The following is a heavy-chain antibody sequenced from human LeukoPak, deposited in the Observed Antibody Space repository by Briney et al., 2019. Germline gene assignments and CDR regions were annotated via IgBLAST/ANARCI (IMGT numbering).Heavy chain of an antibody. J-gene: IGHJ4*02. Sequence: GGSLRLSCAASGFTFSSYAMHWVRQAPGKGLEWVAVISYDGSNKYYADSVKGRFTISRDNSKNTLYLQMNSLRAEDTAVYYCAKEKEDYYGSGSYSHDYWGQGTLVTVSS. CDR2: ISYDGSNK. CDR1: GFTFSSYA. CDR3: AKEKEDYYGSGSYSHDY. D-gene: IGHD3-10*01. V-gene: IGHV3-30*04.